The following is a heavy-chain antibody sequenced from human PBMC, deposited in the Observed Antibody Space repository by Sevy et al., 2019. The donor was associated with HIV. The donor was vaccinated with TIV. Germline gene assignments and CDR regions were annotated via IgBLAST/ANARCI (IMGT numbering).Heavy chain of an antibody. D-gene: IGHD2-2*01. CDR1: GFTFSNYW. CDR2: IKLDGSEK. Sequence: GGSVRLSCAASGFTFSNYWMSWVRQAPGKGLEWVANIKLDGSEKYYVDSVKGRFTISRDNAKNSLYLQMNSLRAEDTALYYCARDCSSTSCLWGLDVWGQGTTVTVSS. V-gene: IGHV3-7*03. CDR3: ARDCSSTSCLWGLDV. J-gene: IGHJ6*02.